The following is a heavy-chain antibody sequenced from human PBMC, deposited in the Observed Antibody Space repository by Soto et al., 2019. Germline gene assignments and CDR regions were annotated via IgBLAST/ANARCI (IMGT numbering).Heavy chain of an antibody. CDR2: ISGDDGHT. CDR1: GYTFTKYG. Sequence: QVQLVQSGAEVEKPGASVKVSCKASGYTFTKYGISWVRQAPGQGLEWMGWISGDDGHTNYGQKFQGRVTMTSDTSTSTVYMELRSLRSDDTALYYCARDWNCTNSRCQNCFDPWGQGTLVIVSS. D-gene: IGHD2-8*01. J-gene: IGHJ5*02. CDR3: ARDWNCTNSRCQNCFDP. V-gene: IGHV1-18*01.